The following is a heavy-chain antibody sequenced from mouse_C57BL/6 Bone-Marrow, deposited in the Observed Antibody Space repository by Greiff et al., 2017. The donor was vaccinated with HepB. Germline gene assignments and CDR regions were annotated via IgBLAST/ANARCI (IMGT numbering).Heavy chain of an antibody. V-gene: IGHV5-12*01. CDR3: ARHLRNYAMDY. D-gene: IGHD3-2*02. J-gene: IGHJ4*01. Sequence: EVQLVESGGGLVQPGGSLKLSCAASGFTFSDYYMYWVRQTPEKRLEWVAYISNGGGSTYYPDTVKGRFTISRDNAKNTLYLQMSRLKSEDTAMYYCARHLRNYAMDYWGQGTSVTVSS. CDR2: ISNGGGST. CDR1: GFTFSDYY.